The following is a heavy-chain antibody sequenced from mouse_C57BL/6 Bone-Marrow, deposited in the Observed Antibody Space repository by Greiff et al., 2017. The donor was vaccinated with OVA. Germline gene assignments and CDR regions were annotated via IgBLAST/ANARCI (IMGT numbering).Heavy chain of an antibody. CDR2: IRNKDNGYTT. Sequence: EVKLVESGGGLVQPGGSLSLSCAASGFTFTDYYMSWVRQPPGKALEWLGFIRNKDNGYTTEYSAAVKGRFTIARDNSQSILYLQMKSLRAEDSATYYCARSPTARYAIDYWGQGTSVTVSS. D-gene: IGHD1-2*01. J-gene: IGHJ4*01. CDR3: ARSPTARYAIDY. V-gene: IGHV7-3*01. CDR1: GFTFTDYY.